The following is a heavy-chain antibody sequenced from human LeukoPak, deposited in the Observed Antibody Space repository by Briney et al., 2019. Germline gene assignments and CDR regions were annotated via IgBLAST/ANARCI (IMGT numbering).Heavy chain of an antibody. J-gene: IGHJ5*02. CDR2: IYYSGST. D-gene: IGHD5-12*01. Sequence: PSETLSLTCTVSGGSLRSSNYYWGWIRQPPGKGLEWIGSIYYSGSTYYNPSLKSRVTISADTSKNQLSLKLTSVTAADTAVYYCARDRAEGGGYWFDPWGQGTLVTVSS. V-gene: IGHV4-39*07. CDR1: GGSLRSSNYY. CDR3: ARDRAEGGGYWFDP.